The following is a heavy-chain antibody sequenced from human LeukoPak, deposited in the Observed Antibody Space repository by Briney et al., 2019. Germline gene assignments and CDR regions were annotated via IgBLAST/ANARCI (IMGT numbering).Heavy chain of an antibody. CDR3: AELGITMIGGV. Sequence: GGSLRLSCAVSGFTFSDYYMSWIRQAPGKGLEWVSYISSSGSIIYYADSVKGRFTISRDNAKNSLSLQMNSLRAEDTAVYYCAELGITMIGGVWGKGTTVTISS. J-gene: IGHJ6*04. D-gene: IGHD3-10*02. CDR2: ISSSGSII. CDR1: GFTFSDYY. V-gene: IGHV3-11*04.